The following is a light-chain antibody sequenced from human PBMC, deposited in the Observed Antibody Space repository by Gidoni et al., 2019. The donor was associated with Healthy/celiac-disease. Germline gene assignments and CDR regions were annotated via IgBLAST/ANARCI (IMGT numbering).Light chain of an antibody. J-gene: IGLJ1*01. CDR1: SSNIGSNT. CDR2: SNN. CDR3: AAWDDSLNAYV. V-gene: IGLV1-44*01. Sequence: QSVLTQLPSASGTPGQRVTISCSGSSSNIGSNTVNWYQQLPGTAPKLLIYSNNQRPSGVPDRVSGSKSGTSASLAISGLQSEDEADYYCAAWDDSLNAYVFGTGTKVTVL.